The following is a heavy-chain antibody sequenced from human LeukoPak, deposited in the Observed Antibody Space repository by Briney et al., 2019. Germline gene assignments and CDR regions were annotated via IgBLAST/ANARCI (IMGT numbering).Heavy chain of an antibody. CDR2: INAGNGNT. J-gene: IGHJ5*02. Sequence: ASVKVSCKASGYTFTTYAMRWVRQAPGQRLEWMGWINAGNGNTKYSQKFQGRVTITRDTSASTAYMELSSLRSEDTAVYYCARDIDRVFNWFDPWGQGTLVTVSS. CDR3: ARDIDRVFNWFDP. CDR1: GYTFTTYA. V-gene: IGHV1-3*01. D-gene: IGHD6-13*01.